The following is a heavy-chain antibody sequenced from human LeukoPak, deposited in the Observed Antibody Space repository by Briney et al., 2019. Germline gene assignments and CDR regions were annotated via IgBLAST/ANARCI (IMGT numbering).Heavy chain of an antibody. CDR1: GYTFTSYD. D-gene: IGHD6-19*01. J-gene: IGHJ4*02. CDR2: MNPNSGNT. CDR3: ARGGFSVAGTGDDY. V-gene: IGHV1-8*01. Sequence: ASVKVPCKASGYTFTSYDINWVRQATGQGLEWMGWMNPNSGNTGYAQKFQGRVTMTRNTSISTAYMELSSLRSEDTAVYYCARGGFSVAGTGDDYWGQGTLVTVSS.